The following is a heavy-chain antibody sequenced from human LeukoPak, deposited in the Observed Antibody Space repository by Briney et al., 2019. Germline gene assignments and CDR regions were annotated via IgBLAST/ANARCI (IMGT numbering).Heavy chain of an antibody. D-gene: IGHD4-23*01. J-gene: IGHJ4*02. V-gene: IGHV4-61*01. Sequence: KPSETLSLTCTVSGGSVSSGSYYWSWIRQPPGKGLEWIGYIYYSGSTNYNPSLKSRVTISVDTSKNQFSLKLSSVTAADTAVYYCARDHHDYDGFDYWGQGTLVTVSS. CDR2: IYYSGST. CDR3: ARDHHDYDGFDY. CDR1: GGSVSSGSYY.